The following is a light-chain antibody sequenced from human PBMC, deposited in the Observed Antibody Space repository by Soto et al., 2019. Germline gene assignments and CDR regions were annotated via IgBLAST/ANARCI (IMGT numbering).Light chain of an antibody. V-gene: IGKV1-27*01. Sequence: DIQMTQSPSSLSACVGDRVTITCRASQGISNYLAWYQKKPGKVPQLIIYAASTLQSGVPSRFSGSGSGTDFTLTISSLQPEDLAVYYCQQYYSTPQTFGQGTKVDIK. CDR2: AAS. J-gene: IGKJ1*01. CDR3: QQYYSTPQT. CDR1: QGISNY.